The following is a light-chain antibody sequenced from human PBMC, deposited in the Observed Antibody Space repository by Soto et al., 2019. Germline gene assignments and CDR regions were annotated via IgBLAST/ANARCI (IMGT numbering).Light chain of an antibody. Sequence: QSVLTQPPSASGTPGQRVTISCSGSSPNVGRNYVYWYQQVPGAAPKLLIYRNNQRPSGVADRFSGSKSDTSASLAISELRSEDEADYYCAAWDDSLSGHVLFGGRTKLTVL. CDR3: AAWDDSLSGHVL. J-gene: IGLJ2*01. CDR1: SPNVGRNY. V-gene: IGLV1-47*01. CDR2: RNN.